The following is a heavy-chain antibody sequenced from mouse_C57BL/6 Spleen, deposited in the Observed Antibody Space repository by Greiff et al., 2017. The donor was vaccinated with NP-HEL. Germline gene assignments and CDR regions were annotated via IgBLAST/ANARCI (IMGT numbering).Heavy chain of an antibody. CDR2: IDPETGGT. CDR3: TRSLGYDYVGYFDV. J-gene: IGHJ1*03. CDR1: GYTFTDYE. Sequence: QVQLQQSGAELVRPGASVTLSCKASGYTFTDYEMHWVKQTPVHGLEWIGAIDPETGGTAYNQKFKGKAILTADKSSSTAYMELRSLTSEDSAVYYCTRSLGYDYVGYFDVWGTGTTVTVSS. D-gene: IGHD2-4*01. V-gene: IGHV1-15*01.